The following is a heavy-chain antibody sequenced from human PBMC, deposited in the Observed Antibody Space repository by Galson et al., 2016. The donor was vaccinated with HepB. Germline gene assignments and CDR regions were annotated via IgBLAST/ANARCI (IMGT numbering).Heavy chain of an antibody. CDR1: GGTFSSHA. V-gene: IGHV1-69*05. Sequence: SVKVSCKASGGTFSSHAMSWVRQAPGKGLEWMGGISPMSEHTDYAQTVKGRVTISTDESTNTAYMELTSLRSDDTAVYYCARGRPLPLGEFLKSYSFDYWGQGTLVTVSS. D-gene: IGHD3-16*01. CDR2: ISPMSEHT. J-gene: IGHJ4*01. CDR3: ARGRPLPLGEFLKSYSFDY.